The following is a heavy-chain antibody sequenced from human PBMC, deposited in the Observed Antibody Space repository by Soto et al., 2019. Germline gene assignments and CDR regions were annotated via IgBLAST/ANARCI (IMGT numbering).Heavy chain of an antibody. CDR3: ARVLGYNSSWWRHTAFDI. V-gene: IGHV1-18*01. CDR2: ISAHTGNT. Sequence: ASVKVSCKTSGYTFTNYGISWVRQAPEQGLEWMGWISAHTGNTNYAQKFQGRVTMTTDTSTSTAYMELRSLRFDDTAVYYCARVLGYNSSWWRHTAFDIWGQGTMVTVSS. CDR1: GYTFTNYG. D-gene: IGHD6-13*01. J-gene: IGHJ3*02.